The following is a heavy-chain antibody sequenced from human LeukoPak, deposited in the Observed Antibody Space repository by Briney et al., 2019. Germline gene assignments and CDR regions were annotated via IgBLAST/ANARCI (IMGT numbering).Heavy chain of an antibody. J-gene: IGHJ5*02. CDR1: GYTFTGYY. Sequence: ASVKVSRKASGYTFTGYYMHWVRQAPGQRLEWMGWINPNSGGTNYVQKFQGRVTMTRDTSISTAYMELSRLRSDDTAVYYCAREKRVAGSRGGFDPWGQGTLVTVSS. CDR2: INPNSGGT. CDR3: AREKRVAGSRGGFDP. V-gene: IGHV1-2*02. D-gene: IGHD6-19*01.